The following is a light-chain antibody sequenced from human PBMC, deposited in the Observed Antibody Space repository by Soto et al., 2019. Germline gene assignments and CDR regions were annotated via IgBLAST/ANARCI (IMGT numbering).Light chain of an antibody. CDR2: DVT. V-gene: IGLV2-23*02. Sequence: QSVLAQPASVSGSPGQSITISCTGTSSDIGAYTLVSWYQQHPGKAPKIIIYDVTQRPSGISNRFSGSKSGNTASLTISVLQAEDEADYYCCSYAGSPFVFGTGTKVTVL. CDR3: CSYAGSPFV. J-gene: IGLJ1*01. CDR1: SSDIGAYTL.